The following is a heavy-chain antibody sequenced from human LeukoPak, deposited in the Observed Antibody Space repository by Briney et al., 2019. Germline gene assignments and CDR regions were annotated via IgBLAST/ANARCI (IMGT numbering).Heavy chain of an antibody. CDR1: GYSFTSYA. D-gene: IGHD6-13*01. V-gene: IGHV1-18*01. CDR3: ARDPLTSTWSPYYFTLDV. J-gene: IGHJ6*02. CDR2: ISAYDGGT. Sequence: ASVKVSCKASGYSFTSYAYNWVRQAPGQGLEWMGWISAYDGGTKYAQDLQGRVTMTTDTSTRTAYMELMRLTSDDTAVYYCARDPLTSTWSPYYFTLDVWGQGTTVSVS.